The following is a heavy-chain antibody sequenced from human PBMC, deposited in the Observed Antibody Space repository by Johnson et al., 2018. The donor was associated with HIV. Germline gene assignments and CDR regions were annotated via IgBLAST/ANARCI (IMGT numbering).Heavy chain of an antibody. J-gene: IGHJ3*02. CDR2: ITWNGGST. V-gene: IGHV3-20*04. Sequence: VQLVESGGGVVRPGGSLRLSCAASGFTFDDYGMHWVRQAPGKGLEWVSGITWNGGSTGYADSVKGRFTISRDNSKNTLYLQMNSLRAEDTAVYYCARDPQYSSSWYPPTDAFDIWGQGTMVTVSS. CDR3: ARDPQYSSSWYPPTDAFDI. CDR1: GFTFDDYG. D-gene: IGHD6-13*01.